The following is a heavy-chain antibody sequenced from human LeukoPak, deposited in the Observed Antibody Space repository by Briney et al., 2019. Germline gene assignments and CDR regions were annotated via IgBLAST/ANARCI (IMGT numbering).Heavy chain of an antibody. J-gene: IGHJ5*01. V-gene: IGHV4-39*01. D-gene: IGHD6-13*01. Sequence: SETLSLTCTVSGDSISSTNYYWGWIRQPPGKGLEWIGSIYYSGSAYYNPSLKSRVTISLDTSKNQFSLKLTSVTAADTAAFYCASAPRRSSIAGLDSWGQGILVTVSS. CDR3: ASAPRRSSIAGLDS. CDR2: IYYSGSA. CDR1: GDSISSTNYY.